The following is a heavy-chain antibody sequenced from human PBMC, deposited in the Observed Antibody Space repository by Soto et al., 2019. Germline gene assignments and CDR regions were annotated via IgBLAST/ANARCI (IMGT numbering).Heavy chain of an antibody. CDR3: AGCDILTGYHFDY. V-gene: IGHV1-18*01. D-gene: IGHD3-9*01. Sequence: QVQLVQSGAEVKKPGASVKVSCKASGYTFTSYGISWVRQAPGQGLEWMAWISAYNGNTNYAQKRQVTITMTTATSTSTTYLELRSLRSDDTAVYSCAGCDILTGYHFDYWGQGTLVTVSS. CDR2: ISAYNGNT. CDR1: GYTFTSYG. J-gene: IGHJ4*02.